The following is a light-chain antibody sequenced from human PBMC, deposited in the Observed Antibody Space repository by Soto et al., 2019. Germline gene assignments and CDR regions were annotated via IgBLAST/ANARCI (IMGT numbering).Light chain of an antibody. CDR3: CSFAGSPWV. Sequence: QSVLTQPASVSGSPGQSITISCSGTGSDVGSYNLVSWYKHHPGKAPKLIIYQVTKRPSGVSNRGTGSKSGNTASLTISGLQSADAADYYCCSFAGSPWVFGGGTKVTVL. J-gene: IGLJ3*02. V-gene: IGLV2-23*02. CDR2: QVT. CDR1: GSDVGSYNL.